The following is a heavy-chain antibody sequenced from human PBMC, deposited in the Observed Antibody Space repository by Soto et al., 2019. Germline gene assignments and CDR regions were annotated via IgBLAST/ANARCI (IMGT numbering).Heavy chain of an antibody. CDR3: TTTPDY. V-gene: IGHV3-21*01. Sequence: WLQRLSYAVSVFNLRNHTMTWVRQAPGKGLEWVASLNSICTSVYYVDSVRGRFTISRDNSKNSLFLQLNGLRPEDTGVYYCTTTPDYCGPGTLVTGSS. J-gene: IGHJ4*02. CDR1: VFNLRNHT. CDR2: LNSICTSV.